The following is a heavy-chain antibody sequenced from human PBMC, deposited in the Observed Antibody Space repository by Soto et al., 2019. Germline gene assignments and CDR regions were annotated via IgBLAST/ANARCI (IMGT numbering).Heavy chain of an antibody. Sequence: GESLRLSCAASGFTVISYWMHWVRQAPGKGLVWVSRINSDGSTTIYADSVKGRFTISRDNAKNTLYLQMNSLTVEDTAVYYCARRYCSGGSCYQIDNWGRGTLVTVSS. CDR1: GFTVISYW. J-gene: IGHJ4*02. CDR2: INSDGSTT. D-gene: IGHD2-15*01. CDR3: ARRYCSGGSCYQIDN. V-gene: IGHV3-74*01.